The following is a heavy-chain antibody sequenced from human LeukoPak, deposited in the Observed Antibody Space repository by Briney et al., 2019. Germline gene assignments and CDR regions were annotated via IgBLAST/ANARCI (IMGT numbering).Heavy chain of an antibody. D-gene: IGHD3-22*01. CDR2: INPNSGGT. V-gene: IGHV1-2*06. Sequence: ASVKVSCKASGYTFTGYYMHWVRQAPGQGLEWMGRINPNSGGTNYAQKFQGRVTMTRDTSISTAYMELSRLRSDDTAVYYCARSFAYDSSGYYPPHPDYWGQGTLVTVSS. J-gene: IGHJ4*02. CDR3: ARSFAYDSSGYYPPHPDY. CDR1: GYTFTGYY.